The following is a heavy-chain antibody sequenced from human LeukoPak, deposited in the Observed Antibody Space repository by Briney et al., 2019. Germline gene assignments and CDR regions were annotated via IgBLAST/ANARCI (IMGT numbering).Heavy chain of an antibody. V-gene: IGHV1-18*01. CDR1: GYTFTSYG. CDR3: TRGLDSSSWPPVDY. J-gene: IGHJ4*02. CDR2: ISAYNGNT. Sequence: ASVKVSCKASGYTFTSYGISWVRQAPGQGLEWMGWISAYNGNTNYAQKLQGRVTMTTDTSTSTAYMELSSLRSEDTAVYYCTRGLDSSSWPPVDYWGQGTLVTVSS. D-gene: IGHD6-13*01.